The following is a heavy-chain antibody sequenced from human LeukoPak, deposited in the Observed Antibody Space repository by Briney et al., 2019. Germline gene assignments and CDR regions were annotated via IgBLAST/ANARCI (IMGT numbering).Heavy chain of an antibody. J-gene: IGHJ5*02. CDR1: GGSISSSSYY. V-gene: IGHV4-39*01. Sequence: PSETLSLTCTLSGGSISSSSYYWGWIRQPPGKGLEWIGSIYYSGSTYYNPSLKSRVTISVDTSKNQFSLKLSSVTAADTAVYYCARQSGGSSWDSRPNWFDPWGQGTLVTVSS. CDR2: IYYSGST. CDR3: ARQSGGSSWDSRPNWFDP. D-gene: IGHD6-13*01.